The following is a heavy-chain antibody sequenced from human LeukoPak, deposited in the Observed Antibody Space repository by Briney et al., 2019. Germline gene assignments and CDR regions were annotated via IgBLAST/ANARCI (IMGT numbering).Heavy chain of an antibody. J-gene: IGHJ4*02. D-gene: IGHD2/OR15-2a*01. Sequence: SETLSLTCAVSGGSIVSRDWWTWVRPPPGKGLEWIGDIFHSGGANYNLSLRSRLTLSVDKSENQFSLRLSSVTAADTAVYYCARGLYDSWGPGTLVTVS. V-gene: IGHV4/OR15-8*01. CDR2: IFHSGGA. CDR3: ARGLYDS. CDR1: GGSIVSRDW.